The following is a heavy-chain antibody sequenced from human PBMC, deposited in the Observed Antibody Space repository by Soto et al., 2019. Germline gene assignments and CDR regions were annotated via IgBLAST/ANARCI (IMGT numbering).Heavy chain of an antibody. CDR2: IVVGSGNT. CDR3: AASPSPLRFLEWLSPPNWFDP. V-gene: IGHV1-58*01. D-gene: IGHD3-3*01. CDR1: GFTFTSSA. Sequence: SVKVSCKASGFTFTSSAVQWVRQARGQRLEWIGWIVVGSGNTNYAQKFQERVTITRDMSTSTAYMEPSSLRSEDTAVYYCAASPSPLRFLEWLSPPNWFDPWGQGTLVTVSS. J-gene: IGHJ5*02.